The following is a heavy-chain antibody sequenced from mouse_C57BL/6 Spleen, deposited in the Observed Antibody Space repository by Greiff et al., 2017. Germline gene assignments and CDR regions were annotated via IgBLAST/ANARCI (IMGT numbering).Heavy chain of an antibody. CDR2: IYPGSGST. V-gene: IGHV1-55*01. J-gene: IGHJ4*01. D-gene: IGHD1-1*01. CDR1: GYTFTSYW. Sequence: VQLQQPGAELVKPGASVKMSCKASGYTFTSYWITWVKQRPGQGLEWIGDIYPGSGSTNYNEKFKSKATLTVDTSSSTAYMQRSSLASEDSAVYYWARCYGCSYDAMGYWGQGTSVTVSS. CDR3: ARCYGCSYDAMGY.